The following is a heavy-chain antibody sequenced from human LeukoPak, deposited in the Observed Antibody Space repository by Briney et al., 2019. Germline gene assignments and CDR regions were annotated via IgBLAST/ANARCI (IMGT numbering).Heavy chain of an antibody. CDR3: ARDNKDGYYPLDY. CDR2: IRPNSGGT. V-gene: IGHV1-2*02. Sequence: ASVKVSCKASGYTFTSYDINWVRQATGQGLEWMGWIRPNSGGTTYAQKFQGRVTMTRDTSINTAYMELSRLRSDDTAVYYCARDNKDGYYPLDYWGQGTLVTVSS. CDR1: GYTFTSYD. J-gene: IGHJ4*02. D-gene: IGHD5-18*01.